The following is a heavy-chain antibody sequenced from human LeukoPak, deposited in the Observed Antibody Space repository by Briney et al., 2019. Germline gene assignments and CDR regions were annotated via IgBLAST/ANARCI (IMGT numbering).Heavy chain of an antibody. CDR1: GFTFSDHY. V-gene: IGHV3-72*01. J-gene: IGHJ4*02. Sequence: GGSLRLSCAASGFTFSDHYMHWVRQAPGKGLEWVGRIRNKSNSYTTEYAASVKGRFTNSRDDSKNSLYLQTNSLKCEDTAVYYCAREWDSGSYYLGYFDYWGQGTLVTVSS. CDR3: AREWDSGSYYLGYFDY. D-gene: IGHD1-26*01. CDR2: IRNKSNSYTT.